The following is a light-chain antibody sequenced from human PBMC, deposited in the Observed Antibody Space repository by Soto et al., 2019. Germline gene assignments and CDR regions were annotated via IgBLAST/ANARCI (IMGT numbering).Light chain of an antibody. CDR3: QQYGSSPGT. Sequence: DIVMTQSPDSLAVSLGERATINCKSSQTVLDSSNNKDYLTWYQQKPGQPPKLLIYWASNREFGVPDRFSGSGSGTDFTLTICSRQAEDVAVYYFQQYGSSPGTFGQGTKVESK. CDR2: WAS. J-gene: IGKJ1*01. CDR1: QTVLDSSNNKDY. V-gene: IGKV4-1*01.